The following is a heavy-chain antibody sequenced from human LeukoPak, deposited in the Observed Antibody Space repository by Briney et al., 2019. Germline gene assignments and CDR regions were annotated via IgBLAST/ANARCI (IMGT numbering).Heavy chain of an antibody. CDR3: ASLRCYYGSGSYNWFDP. V-gene: IGHV1-18*01. J-gene: IGHJ5*02. D-gene: IGHD3-10*01. Sequence: ASVKVSCKASGYTFTRYGITWVRQAPGQGLEWMGWISAYNGNTNYAQKLQGRVTMTTDTSTMTAYMELRSLRSDDTAVYYCASLRCYYGSGSYNWFDPWGQGTLVTVSS. CDR2: ISAYNGNT. CDR1: GYTFTRYG.